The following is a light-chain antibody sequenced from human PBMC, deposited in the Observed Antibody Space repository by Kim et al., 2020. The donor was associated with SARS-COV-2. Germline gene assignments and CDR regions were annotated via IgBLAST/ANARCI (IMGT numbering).Light chain of an antibody. V-gene: IGKV1-39*01. CDR2: AAS. CDR3: LQSYTTPYT. CDR1: QSISNY. J-gene: IGKJ2*01. Sequence: SAYVGDRVTITCRASQSISNYLHWYQQKPEKAPKLLIYAASSLQSGVPSRISGSGSGTDFTLSISSLQPEDFATNYCLQSYTTPYTLGQGTKLEI.